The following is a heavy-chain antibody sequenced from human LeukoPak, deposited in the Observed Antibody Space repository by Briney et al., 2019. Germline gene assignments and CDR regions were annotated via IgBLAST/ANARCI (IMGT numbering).Heavy chain of an antibody. CDR3: ARHDVIGYYQRGMDA. CDR2: IFYTGATT. D-gene: IGHD2-15*01. Sequence: SETLSLTCAVSGGSISGYYWSCNRPPPGRGLEWIGYIFYTGATTIYSPSLKSRVTLSVDTSKNQLTLNLRSVTAADTAAYFCARHDVIGYYQRGMDAWGQGTTVTVSS. CDR1: GGSISGYY. J-gene: IGHJ6*02. V-gene: IGHV4-59*08.